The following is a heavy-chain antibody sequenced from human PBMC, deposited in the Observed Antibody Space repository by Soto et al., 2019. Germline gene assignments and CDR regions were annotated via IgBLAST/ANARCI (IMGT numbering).Heavy chain of an antibody. CDR3: ARLGRDGYIDAFDI. J-gene: IGHJ3*02. CDR2: IYYSGST. CDR1: GGSISSSSYY. D-gene: IGHD2-21*01. Sequence: SETLSLTCTVSGGSISSSSYYWGWIRQPPGKGLEWIGSIYYSGSTYYNPSLKSRVTISVDTSKNQFSLKPSSVTAADTAVYYCARLGRDGYIDAFDIWGQGTMVTVSS. V-gene: IGHV4-39*01.